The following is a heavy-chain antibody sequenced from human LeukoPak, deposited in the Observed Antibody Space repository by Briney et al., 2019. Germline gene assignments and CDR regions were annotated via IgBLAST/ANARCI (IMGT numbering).Heavy chain of an antibody. CDR1: GYTFTSYG. D-gene: IGHD3-22*01. CDR2: ISAYNGNT. Sequence: ASVKVSCKASGYTFTSYGISWVRQAPGQGLESMGWISAYNGNTNYAQKLQGRVTMTTDTSTSTAYMELRSLRSDDTAVYYCAREGSYYDSSGFSDYWGQGTLVTVSS. J-gene: IGHJ4*02. V-gene: IGHV1-18*01. CDR3: AREGSYYDSSGFSDY.